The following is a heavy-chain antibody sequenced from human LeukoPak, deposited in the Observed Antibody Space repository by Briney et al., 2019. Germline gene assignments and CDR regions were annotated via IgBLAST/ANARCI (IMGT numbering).Heavy chain of an antibody. CDR3: ARASLVGASDAFDI. V-gene: IGHV1-2*02. CDR1: GYTFTSYG. J-gene: IGHJ3*02. CDR2: INPNSGGT. Sequence: ASVKVSCKASGYTFTSYGISWVRQAPGQGLEWMGWINPNSGGTNYAQKFQGRVTMTRDTSISTAYMELSRLRSDDTAVYYCARASLVGASDAFDIWGQGTMVTVSS. D-gene: IGHD1-26*01.